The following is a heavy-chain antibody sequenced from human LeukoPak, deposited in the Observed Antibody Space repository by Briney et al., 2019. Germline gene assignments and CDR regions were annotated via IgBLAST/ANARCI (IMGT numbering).Heavy chain of an antibody. V-gene: IGHV3-48*01. CDR3: ARDSGDYSLDY. D-gene: IGHD4-17*01. J-gene: IGHJ4*02. CDR1: GFTFSSYS. CDR2: ISSSSSTI. Sequence: PGRSLRLSCAASGFTFSSYSMNWVRQAPGKGLEWVSYISSSSSTIYYADSVKGRFTISRDNAKNSLYLQMNSLRAEDTAVYYCARDSGDYSLDYWGQGTLVTVSS.